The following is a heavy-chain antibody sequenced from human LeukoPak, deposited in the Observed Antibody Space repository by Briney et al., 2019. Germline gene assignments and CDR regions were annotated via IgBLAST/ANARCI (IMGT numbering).Heavy chain of an antibody. J-gene: IGHJ1*01. V-gene: IGHV3-66*04. CDR1: GFTVSSNY. CDR2: IYSGGST. CDR3: AKRDWTEVEYFQH. D-gene: IGHD1-1*01. Sequence: PGGSLRLSCAASGFTVSSNYMSWVRQAPGKGLEWVSVIYSGGSTYYADSVKGRFTISRDNSKNTLYLQMNSLRAEDTAVYYCAKRDWTEVEYFQHWGQGTLVTVSS.